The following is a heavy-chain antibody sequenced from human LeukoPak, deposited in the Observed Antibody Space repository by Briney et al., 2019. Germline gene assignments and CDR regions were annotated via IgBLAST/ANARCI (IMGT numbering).Heavy chain of an antibody. D-gene: IGHD4-23*01. CDR2: IIPIFGTA. CDR1: GGTFSSYA. V-gene: IGHV1-69*05. J-gene: IGHJ5*02. CDR3: ARAPTYGGKPENWFDP. Sequence: ASVKVSCKASGGTFSSYAISWVRQAPGQGLEWMGGIIPIFGTANYAQKIQGRVTITTDESTSTAYMELSSLRSEDTAVYYCARAPTYGGKPENWFDPWGQGTLVTVSS.